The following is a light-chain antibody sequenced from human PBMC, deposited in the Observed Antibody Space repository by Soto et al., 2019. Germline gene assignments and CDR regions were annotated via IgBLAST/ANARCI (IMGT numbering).Light chain of an antibody. Sequence: VLTQSPATLSVSPGEGATLSCRASQNVATNLAWYQQRPGQAPRLLIYGASSRATGIPDRFSGSGSGTNFTLTISRLEPEDFAVYYCQQYGSSPPMYTFGQGTKLEIK. V-gene: IGKV3-20*01. CDR1: QNVATN. CDR3: QQYGSSPPMYT. J-gene: IGKJ2*01. CDR2: GAS.